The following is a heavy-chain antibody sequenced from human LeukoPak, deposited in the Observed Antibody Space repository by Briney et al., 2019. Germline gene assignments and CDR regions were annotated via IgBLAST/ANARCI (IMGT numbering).Heavy chain of an antibody. D-gene: IGHD5-24*01. CDR2: MNPKSGNT. CDR1: GYTFTDYD. CDR3: ARGTQMGLPYYFDF. J-gene: IGHJ4*02. V-gene: IGHV1-8*01. Sequence: GPSVTVSFTASGYTFTDYDINWVRQATGQGLEWMGVMNPKSGNTGSAQKFQGRVTMTRDTSISTAYMELSSLRSEDTAVYYCARGTQMGLPYYFDFWGQGTLVTVSS.